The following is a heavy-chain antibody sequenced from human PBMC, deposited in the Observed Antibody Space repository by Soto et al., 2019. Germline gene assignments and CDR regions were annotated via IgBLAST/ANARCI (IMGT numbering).Heavy chain of an antibody. CDR1: GFTFTDYD. CDR3: ARGRDSALYYFDY. Sequence: GGSLRLSCAASGFTFTDYDMHWVRQATGKGLEWVSVITTGGDTYFPGSVRGRFTVSRENAKNSLYLQMNSLRAVDTAVYYCARGRDSALYYFDYWGQGTLVTVSS. J-gene: IGHJ4*02. CDR2: ITTGGDT. V-gene: IGHV3-13*01. D-gene: IGHD2-21*01.